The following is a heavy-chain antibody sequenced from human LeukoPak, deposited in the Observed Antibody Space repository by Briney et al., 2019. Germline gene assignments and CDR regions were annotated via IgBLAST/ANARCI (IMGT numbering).Heavy chain of an antibody. CDR1: GFTFSSYV. CDR3: AKGYGDYGGG. Sequence: PGGSLRLSCAASGFTFSSYVMNWVRQAPGKGLEWVSTISGNGGSTYYADSVKGRFTISRDSSKNTQYLQMNSLRAEDTAVYYCAKGYGDYGGGWGQGTLVTVSS. J-gene: IGHJ4*02. D-gene: IGHD4-17*01. CDR2: ISGNGGST. V-gene: IGHV3-23*01.